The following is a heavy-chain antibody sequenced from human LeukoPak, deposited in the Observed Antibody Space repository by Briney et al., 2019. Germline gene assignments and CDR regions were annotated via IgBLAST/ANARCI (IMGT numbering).Heavy chain of an antibody. J-gene: IGHJ6*03. CDR2: FDPEDGET. CDR3: ATGRVGTAMVKGYYYYYMDV. CDR1: GYTLTELS. V-gene: IGHV1-24*01. Sequence: ASVKVSCKVSGYTLTELSMHWVRQAPGKGLEWMGGFDPEDGETIYAQKFQGRVTMTEDTSTDTAYMELSSLRSEDTAVYYCATGRVGTAMVKGYYYYYMDVWGKGTTVTVSS. D-gene: IGHD5-18*01.